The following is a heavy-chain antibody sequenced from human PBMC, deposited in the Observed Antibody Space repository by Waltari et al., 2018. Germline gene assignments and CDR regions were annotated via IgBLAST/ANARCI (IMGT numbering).Heavy chain of an antibody. CDR1: GYTFTGYY. CDR3: ARGYDYVWGSYRYTDAFDI. Sequence: QVQLVQSGAEVKKPGASVKVSCKASGYTFTGYYMHWVRQAPGQGLEWRGRINPNRGGTNYAQKFQGRVTMTRDTSISTAYMELSSLRSEDTAVYYCARGYDYVWGSYRYTDAFDIWGQGTMVTVSS. J-gene: IGHJ3*02. V-gene: IGHV1-2*06. CDR2: INPNRGGT. D-gene: IGHD3-16*02.